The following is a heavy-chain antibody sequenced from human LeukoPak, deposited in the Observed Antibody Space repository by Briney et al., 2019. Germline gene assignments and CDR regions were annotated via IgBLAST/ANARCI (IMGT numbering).Heavy chain of an antibody. V-gene: IGHV4-31*03. D-gene: IGHD4-17*01. J-gene: IGHJ5*02. Sequence: PSQTLCLTCTVSGCSISSGGYYWSWIRQHPGKGLEWIGYSYYSGSTYYNPSLKSRVTISVDTSKNQFSLKLSSVTAADTAVYYCARSFYGDYRRDGWFDPWGQGTLVTVSS. CDR1: GCSISSGGYY. CDR2: SYYSGST. CDR3: ARSFYGDYRRDGWFDP.